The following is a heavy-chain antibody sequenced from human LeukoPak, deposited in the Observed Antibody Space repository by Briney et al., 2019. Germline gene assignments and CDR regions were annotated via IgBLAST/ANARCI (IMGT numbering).Heavy chain of an antibody. CDR2: ISSSSSYI. D-gene: IGHD3-3*01. CDR3: AKDTIFGVVIPDFDY. CDR1: GFTFSSYS. J-gene: IGHJ4*02. Sequence: GGSLRLSCAASGFTFSSYSMNWVRQAPGKGLEWVSSISSSSSYIYYADSVKGRFTISRDNAKNSLYLQMNSLRAEDTVVYYCAKDTIFGVVIPDFDYWGQGTLVTVSS. V-gene: IGHV3-21*01.